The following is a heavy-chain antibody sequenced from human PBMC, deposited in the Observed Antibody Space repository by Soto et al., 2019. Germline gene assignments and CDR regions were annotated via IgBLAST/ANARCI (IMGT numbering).Heavy chain of an antibody. Sequence: EVQLLESGGGWVQPGGSLRLSCAASGFTFSSYAMSWVRQAPGKGLEWVSSINAVDEYTKYADSVEGRFTISRDNPKNTVYLQMNSLRAEDTAVYYCAKNFYFDSWCQGTLVTVSP. CDR2: INAVDEYT. CDR3: AKNFYFDS. CDR1: GFTFSSYA. V-gene: IGHV3-23*01. J-gene: IGHJ4*02.